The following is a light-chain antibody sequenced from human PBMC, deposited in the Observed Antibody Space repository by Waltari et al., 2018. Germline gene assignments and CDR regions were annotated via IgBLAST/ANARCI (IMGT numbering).Light chain of an antibody. CDR2: DVS. CDR3: CSYAGSSPV. CDR1: SRDVGGYNY. J-gene: IGLJ2*01. V-gene: IGLV2-23*02. Sequence: QSALTQPASVSGSPGQSIPISCTGTSRDVGGYNYVSWYQQHPGKAPKLMIYDVSKRPSGVSNRFSGSKSGNTASLTISGLQAEDEADYYCCSYAGSSPVFGGGTKLTVL.